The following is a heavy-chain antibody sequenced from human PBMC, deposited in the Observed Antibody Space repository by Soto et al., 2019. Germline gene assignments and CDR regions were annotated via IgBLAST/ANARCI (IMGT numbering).Heavy chain of an antibody. CDR3: ARAQVVVRHHNWFDP. CDR1: GGSISSYY. D-gene: IGHD3-22*01. J-gene: IGHJ5*02. Sequence: QVQLQESGPGLVKPSETLPLTCTVSGGSISSYYWSWIRQPPGKGLEWIGYIYYSGSTNYNPSLKSRVTISVDTSKNQFSLKLSSVTAADTAVYYCARAQVVVRHHNWFDPWGQGTLVTVSS. CDR2: IYYSGST. V-gene: IGHV4-59*08.